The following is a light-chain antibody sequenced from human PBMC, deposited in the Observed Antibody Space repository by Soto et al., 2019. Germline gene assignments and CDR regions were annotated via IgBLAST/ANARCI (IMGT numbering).Light chain of an antibody. CDR2: LEGSGSY. CDR3: ETWDSNARV. Sequence: QAVLTQSSSASASLGSSVKLTCTLSSGHSSYIIAWHQQQPGKAPRYLMKLEGSGSYNKGSGVPDRFSGSSSGADRYLTISNPQSEDEADYYCETWDSNARVFGGGIKPTVL. CDR1: SGHSSYI. J-gene: IGLJ2*01. V-gene: IGLV4-60*03.